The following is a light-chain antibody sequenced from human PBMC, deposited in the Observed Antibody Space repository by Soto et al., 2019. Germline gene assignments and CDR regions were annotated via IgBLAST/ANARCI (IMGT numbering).Light chain of an antibody. CDR1: QSVSSY. CDR2: DAS. CDR3: QQRSNWPLT. V-gene: IGKV3-11*01. J-gene: IGKJ4*01. Sequence: EIVMTQSPATLSVSPGERVTISCRASQSVSSYLAWYQQKPGQAPRLLIYDASNRATGIPARFSGSGSGTDFTLTISSLEPEDFAVYYCQQRSNWPLTFGGGTKVDIK.